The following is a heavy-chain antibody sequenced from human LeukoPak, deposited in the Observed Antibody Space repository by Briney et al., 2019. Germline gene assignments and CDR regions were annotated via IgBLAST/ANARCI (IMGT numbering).Heavy chain of an antibody. CDR2: IIPIFGTA. Sequence: SVKVSCKASGGTFSSYAISWVRQAPGQGLEWMGGIIPIFGTANYAQKFQGRVTITADESTSTAYMELSSLRSEDTAVYYCAREQMFYDSSFEADNFDYWGQGTLVTVSS. J-gene: IGHJ4*02. D-gene: IGHD3-22*01. CDR3: AREQMFYDSSFEADNFDY. V-gene: IGHV1-69*01. CDR1: GGTFSSYA.